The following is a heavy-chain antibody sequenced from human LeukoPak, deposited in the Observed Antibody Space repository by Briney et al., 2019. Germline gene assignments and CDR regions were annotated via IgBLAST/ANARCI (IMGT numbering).Heavy chain of an antibody. D-gene: IGHD3-16*02. CDR2: VYYTGST. CDR3: ARDSDYVWGSYRY. Sequence: SGTLSLTCTVSGDSFSSGSYYWSWIRQPPGKGLEWVVYVYYTGSTNYNPSLKSLVTISVDTSKNQFSLKLNSVTAADTAVYYCARDSDYVWGSYRYWGQGTLVTVSS. CDR1: GDSFSSGSYY. J-gene: IGHJ4*02. V-gene: IGHV4-61*01.